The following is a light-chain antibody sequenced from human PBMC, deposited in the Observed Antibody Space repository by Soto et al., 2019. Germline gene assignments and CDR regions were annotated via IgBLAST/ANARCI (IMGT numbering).Light chain of an antibody. CDR2: EVG. J-gene: IGLJ2*01. CDR1: SSDVGGYNY. V-gene: IGLV2-14*01. CDR3: QSYDSSLSVV. Sequence: QSVLTQPASVSGSPGQSITISCTGTSSDVGGYNYVSWYQQHPGKAPKLMIYEVGNRPSGVPDRFSGSKSGTSASLAISGLQAEDEADYYCQSYDSSLSVVFGGGTKLTVL.